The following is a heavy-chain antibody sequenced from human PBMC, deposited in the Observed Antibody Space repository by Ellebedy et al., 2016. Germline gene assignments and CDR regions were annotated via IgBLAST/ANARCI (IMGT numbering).Heavy chain of an antibody. D-gene: IGHD4-17*01. CDR2: IYYSGST. Sequence: SETLSLTCTVSGGSISTSNTYYWGWIRQPPGKGLEWIASIYYSGSTYSNPSLRSRVSISIDTFKNHFSLTLSSVTAADTAVYYCARDHGRVDVWGQGTTVTVSS. CDR1: GGSISTSNTYY. CDR3: ARDHGRVDV. J-gene: IGHJ6*02. V-gene: IGHV4-39*07.